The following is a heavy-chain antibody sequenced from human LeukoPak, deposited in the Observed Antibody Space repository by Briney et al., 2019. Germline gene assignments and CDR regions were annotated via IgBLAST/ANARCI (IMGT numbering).Heavy chain of an antibody. Sequence: GESLKISCKGSGYSFTSYWIGWVRQMPGKGLEWMGIIYPGDSDTRYSPSFQGQVTISADKSISTAYLQWSSLKASDTAMYYCVRGGGSEEWPYNWFDPWGQGTLVTVSS. CDR3: VRGGGSEEWPYNWFDP. CDR2: IYPGDSDT. V-gene: IGHV5-51*01. D-gene: IGHD3-3*01. J-gene: IGHJ5*02. CDR1: GYSFTSYW.